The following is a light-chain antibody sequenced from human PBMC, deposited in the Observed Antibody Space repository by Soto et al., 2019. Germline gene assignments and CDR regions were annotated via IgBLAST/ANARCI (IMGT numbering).Light chain of an antibody. CDR2: KAS. Sequence: DIPMTQSPSTLSASVGDRVTITCRASQGISSLLAWYQQKPGKAPKLLIYKASSLESGVPSSFSGSGSGTEFTLTISTLQPDDFATYYCQHYYSYPWTFGQGTKVEIK. CDR3: QHYYSYPWT. V-gene: IGKV1-5*03. J-gene: IGKJ1*01. CDR1: QGISSL.